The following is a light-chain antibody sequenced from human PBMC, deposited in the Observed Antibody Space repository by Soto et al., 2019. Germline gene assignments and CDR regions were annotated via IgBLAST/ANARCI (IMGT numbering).Light chain of an antibody. CDR1: QSVSRN. CDR2: GVS. J-gene: IGKJ5*01. V-gene: IGKV3-15*01. Sequence: EIVLMQAPAASSVSQGERATLFCRASQSVSRNLAWHQQKPGQAPRLLIYGVSTRATGVPARFSGSGSGTEFTLTISSLKSEDFAVYSCQQYNTSTSITFGQGTLLEIK. CDR3: QQYNTSTSIT.